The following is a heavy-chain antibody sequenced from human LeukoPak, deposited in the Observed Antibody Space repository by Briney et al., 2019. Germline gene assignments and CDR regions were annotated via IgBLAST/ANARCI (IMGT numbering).Heavy chain of an antibody. Sequence: GSLRLSCAASGFTFSSYSMDWVRQAPGKGLEWVSYISSSSGTIYYADSVKGRFTISRDNAKNSLYLQMNSLRDDDTAVYYCARERFGDFDYGGQGTLVTVSS. J-gene: IGHJ4*02. CDR1: GFTFSSYS. D-gene: IGHD3-10*01. V-gene: IGHV3-48*02. CDR3: ARERFGDFDY. CDR2: ISSSSGTI.